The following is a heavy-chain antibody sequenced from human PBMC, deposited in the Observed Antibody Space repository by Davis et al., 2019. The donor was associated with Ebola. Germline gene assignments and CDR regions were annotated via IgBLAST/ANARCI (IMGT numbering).Heavy chain of an antibody. CDR1: GFTFSSYS. V-gene: IGHV3-21*01. CDR2: ISSSSSYM. Sequence: GESLKISCAASGFTFSSYSMNWVRQAPGKGLEWVSSISSSSSYMYYADSVKGRFTISRDNAKNSLYLQMNSLRAEDTAVYYCTRDPGSSWYFMDVWGKGTTVAVSS. J-gene: IGHJ6*04. CDR3: TRDPGSSWYFMDV. D-gene: IGHD6-13*01.